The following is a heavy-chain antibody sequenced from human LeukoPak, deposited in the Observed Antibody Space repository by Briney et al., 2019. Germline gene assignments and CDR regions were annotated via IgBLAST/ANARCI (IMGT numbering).Heavy chain of an antibody. D-gene: IGHD3-10*01. CDR1: GGSISSYY. J-gene: IGHJ3*02. CDR3: ARGPGVTNDAFDI. V-gene: IGHV4-59*01. Sequence: SETLSLTCTVSGGSISSYYWSWIRQPPGKGLEWIGYIYYSGSTNYNPSLKSRITISVDTSKNQFSLKLSSATAADTAVYYFARGPGVTNDAFDIWGQGTMVTVSS. CDR2: IYYSGST.